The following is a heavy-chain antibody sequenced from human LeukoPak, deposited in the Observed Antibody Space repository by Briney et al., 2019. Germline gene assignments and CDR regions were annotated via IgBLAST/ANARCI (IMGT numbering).Heavy chain of an antibody. CDR3: TTDLGTYYHGSQRLIPIDY. V-gene: IGHV3-15*01. CDR1: GFPFSSYW. D-gene: IGHD3-10*01. CDR2: IKSKTDGETT. J-gene: IGHJ4*02. Sequence: GGSLRLSCVASGFPFSSYWMSWVRQAPGKGLEWIGRIKSKTDGETTNYAEPVRGRFTISRDDSKSAVYLQMNSLKIEDTAVYYCTTDLGTYYHGSQRLIPIDYWGQGTLVTVSS.